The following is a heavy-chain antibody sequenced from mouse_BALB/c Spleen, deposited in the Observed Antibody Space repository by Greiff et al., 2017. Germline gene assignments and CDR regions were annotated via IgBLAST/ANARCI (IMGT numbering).Heavy chain of an antibody. D-gene: IGHD1-2*01. CDR2: ILPGSGST. J-gene: IGHJ3*01. CDR3: ARHDGYPAWFAY. Sequence: VQLQQSGAELMKPGASVKISCKATGYTFSSYWIEWVKQRPGHGLEWIGEILPGSGSTNYNEKFKGKATFTADTSSNTAYMQLSSLTSEDSAVYYCARHDGYPAWFAYWGQGTLVTVSA. CDR1: GYTFSSYW. V-gene: IGHV1-9*01.